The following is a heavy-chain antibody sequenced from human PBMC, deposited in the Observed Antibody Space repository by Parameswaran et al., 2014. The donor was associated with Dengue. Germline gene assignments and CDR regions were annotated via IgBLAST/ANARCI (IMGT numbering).Heavy chain of an antibody. V-gene: IGHV3-48*02. Sequence: WIRQPSGKGLEWVSYISSSSSTIYYADSVKGRFTISRDNAKNSLFLQMNSLRDEDTAVYYCARDGGLRYCTNGVCYTNDYWGQGTLVTVSS. D-gene: IGHD2-8*01. CDR2: ISSSSSTI. J-gene: IGHJ4*02. CDR3: ARDGGLRYCTNGVCYTNDY.